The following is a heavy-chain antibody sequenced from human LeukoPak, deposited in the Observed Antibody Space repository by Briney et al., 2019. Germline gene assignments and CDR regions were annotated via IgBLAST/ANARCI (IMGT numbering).Heavy chain of an antibody. Sequence: ASVKVSRKASGYTFTSYGISWVRQAPGRGLEWMGWISAYNGNTNYAQKLQGRVTMTTDTSTSTAYMELRSLRSDDAAVYYCARCPGWELLRGYWFDPWGQGTLVTVSS. CDR1: GYTFTSYG. D-gene: IGHD1-26*01. CDR3: ARCPGWELLRGYWFDP. J-gene: IGHJ5*02. CDR2: ISAYNGNT. V-gene: IGHV1-18*01.